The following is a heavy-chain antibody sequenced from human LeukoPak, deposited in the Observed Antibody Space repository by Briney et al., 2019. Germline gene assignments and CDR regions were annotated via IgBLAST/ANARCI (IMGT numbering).Heavy chain of an antibody. CDR1: GYTFTSYY. Sequence: ASVKVSCKASGYTFTSYYMHWVRQAPGQGLEWMGIINPSGGSTSYAQKFQGRVTMTRDTSTNTVYMELSSLRSEDTAVYYCARARAQPGGDYYDSSGYFLFGYWGQGTLVTVSS. CDR2: INPSGGST. V-gene: IGHV1-46*01. J-gene: IGHJ4*02. D-gene: IGHD3-22*01. CDR3: ARARAQPGGDYYDSSGYFLFGY.